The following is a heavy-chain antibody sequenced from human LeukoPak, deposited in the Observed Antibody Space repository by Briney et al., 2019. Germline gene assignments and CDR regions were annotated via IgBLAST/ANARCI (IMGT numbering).Heavy chain of an antibody. Sequence: GGSLRLSCAASGFIFSSYAMSSVRQAPGRGLEWVAAISGSGGSTYYADTVRGRFTIFRDNSKNTLYLQMNSLRAEDTAVYYCAKARGKRTNWFDPWGQGTLVTVSS. D-gene: IGHD3/OR15-3a*01. CDR1: GFIFSSYA. CDR3: AKARGKRTNWFDP. CDR2: ISGSGGST. J-gene: IGHJ5*02. V-gene: IGHV3-23*01.